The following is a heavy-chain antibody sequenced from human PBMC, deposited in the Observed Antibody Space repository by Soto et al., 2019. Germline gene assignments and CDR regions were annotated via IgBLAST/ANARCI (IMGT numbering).Heavy chain of an antibody. J-gene: IGHJ4*01. Sequence: PSEAVSLTCSVSGVSITGSYWSWIRQPPGKTLEWIGYVYHSGTTTYNPSLKSRVSISVDTSKNQFSLRLTSVIAADTAVYYCARDMPYGAATLAGCDYRGHGIPVPASP. CDR1: GVSITGSY. CDR2: VYHSGTT. CDR3: ARDMPYGAATLAGCDY. V-gene: IGHV4-59*01. D-gene: IGHD2-15*01.